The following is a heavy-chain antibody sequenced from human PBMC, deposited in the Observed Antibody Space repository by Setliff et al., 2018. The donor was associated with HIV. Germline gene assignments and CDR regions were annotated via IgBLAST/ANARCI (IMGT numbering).Heavy chain of an antibody. V-gene: IGHV1-46*02. D-gene: IGHD1-1*01. J-gene: IGHJ5*01. CDR2: INPSDNRT. CDR1: GYTFNNYY. CDR3: ERDFEGMSTIDGFED. Sequence: ASVKVSCKASGYTFNNYYMHWVRQAPGQGLEWMGIINPSDNRTYYAQKFQGRVTMTRDESTSTVYMALSSLTSEDTAVYYCERDFEGMSTIDGFEDWGQGTLVTVSS.